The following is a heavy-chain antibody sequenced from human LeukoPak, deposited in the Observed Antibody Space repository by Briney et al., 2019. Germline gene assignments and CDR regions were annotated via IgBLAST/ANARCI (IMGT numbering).Heavy chain of an antibody. CDR1: GFTFSNHA. CDR3: ARARGVSTGYRPIDY. Sequence: GGSLRLSCAASGFTFSNHAMNWVRQAPGKGLEWVTTISFDGTDKHYAESVKGRFSISRDNSKSTLYLQMNSLRAEDTAVYYCARARGVSTGYRPIDYWGQGTLVTVSS. V-gene: IGHV3-30-3*01. CDR2: ISFDGTDK. J-gene: IGHJ4*02. D-gene: IGHD3-22*01.